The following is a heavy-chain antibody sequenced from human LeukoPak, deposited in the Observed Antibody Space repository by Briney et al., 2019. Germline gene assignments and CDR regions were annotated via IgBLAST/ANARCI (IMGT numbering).Heavy chain of an antibody. CDR1: GYSFTSYW. V-gene: IGHV5-51*01. CDR3: ARLLHYYGGNYRYFDY. CDR2: IYPGDSDT. D-gene: IGHD4-23*01. J-gene: IGHJ4*02. Sequence: GESLKISCKGSGYSFTSYWIGWVRQMPGKGLEWMGIIYPGDSDTRYSPSFQGQVTISADKSISTAYLQWSSLKASGTAMYYCARLLHYYGGNYRYFDYWGQGTLVTVSS.